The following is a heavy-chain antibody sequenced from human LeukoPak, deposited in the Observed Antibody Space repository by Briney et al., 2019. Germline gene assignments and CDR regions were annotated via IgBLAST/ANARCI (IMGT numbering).Heavy chain of an antibody. CDR2: INPNSGGT. Sequence: GASVKVSCTASGYTFTGYYMHWVRQAPGQGLEWMGWINPNSGGTNYAQKFQGRVTMTRDTSISTAYMELSRLRSDDTAVYYCAREGLRFSAYFQHWGQGTLVTVSS. D-gene: IGHD3-3*01. CDR3: AREGLRFSAYFQH. CDR1: GYTFTGYY. V-gene: IGHV1-2*02. J-gene: IGHJ1*01.